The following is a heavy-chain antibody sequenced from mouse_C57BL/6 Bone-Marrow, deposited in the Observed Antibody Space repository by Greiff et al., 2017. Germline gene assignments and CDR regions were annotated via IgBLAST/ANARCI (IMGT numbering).Heavy chain of an antibody. D-gene: IGHD2-2*01. CDR3: TRIYDGYDGFAY. CDR2: ISSGGDYI. Sequence: EVKLMESGEGLVKPGGSLKLSCAASGFTFSSYAMSWVRQTPEKRLEWVAYISSGGDYIYYADTVKGRFTISRDNARNTLYLQMSSLKSEDTAMYYCTRIYDGYDGFAYWGQGTLVTVSA. J-gene: IGHJ3*01. CDR1: GFTFSSYA. V-gene: IGHV5-9-1*02.